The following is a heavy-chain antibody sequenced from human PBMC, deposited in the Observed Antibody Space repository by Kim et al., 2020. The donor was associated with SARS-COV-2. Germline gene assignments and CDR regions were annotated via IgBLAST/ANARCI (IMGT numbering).Heavy chain of an antibody. V-gene: IGHV3-9*01. J-gene: IGHJ4*02. D-gene: IGHD6-19*01. CDR3: AKDSARYSSGWTYIFDY. Sequence: VKGRFTIPRDNAKNSLYLQMNSLRAEDTALYYCAKDSARYSSGWTYIFDYWGQGTLVTVSS.